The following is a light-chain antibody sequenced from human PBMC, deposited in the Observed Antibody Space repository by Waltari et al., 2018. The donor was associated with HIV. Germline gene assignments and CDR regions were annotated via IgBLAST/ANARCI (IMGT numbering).Light chain of an antibody. CDR2: GAS. Sequence: EIVLTQSPGSLSLSPGERATLSCRASQSVSSSYLAWYQQKPGQAPRPLIYGASTRATGIPDRFSGSGSGADFTLTISRLEPEDSAVYYCQQYGTSPPMYTFGQGTKLEIK. V-gene: IGKV3-20*01. J-gene: IGKJ2*01. CDR1: QSVSSSY. CDR3: QQYGTSPPMYT.